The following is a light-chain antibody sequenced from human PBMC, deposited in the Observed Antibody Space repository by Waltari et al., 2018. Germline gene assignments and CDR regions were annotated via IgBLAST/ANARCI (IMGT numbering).Light chain of an antibody. J-gene: IGKJ1*01. Sequence: EIVLTQSPATLSVSPGERATLSCRASQSISSNLVWYQQKPGHAPRLLIYGASTRATGIPARFSGSGSGTEFTLTISSLQSEDSAVYYCHQYNYLGTFGQGTKVEIK. CDR3: HQYNYLGT. CDR1: QSISSN. CDR2: GAS. V-gene: IGKV3-15*01.